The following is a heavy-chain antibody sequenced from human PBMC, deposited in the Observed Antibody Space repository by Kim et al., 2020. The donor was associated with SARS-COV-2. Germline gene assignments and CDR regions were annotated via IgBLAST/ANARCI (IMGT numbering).Heavy chain of an antibody. Sequence: SETLSLTCTVSGGSMRSSTYYWGWIRQPPGKGLEWIGSSYYSGTTFYNLSLKSRVTISIDTSKNQFSLKLSSVTAADTAVYYCARELSGSDYFDYWGQGTLFTVSS. CDR1: GGSMRSSTYY. CDR2: SYYSGTT. J-gene: IGHJ4*02. V-gene: IGHV4-39*07. D-gene: IGHD3-10*01. CDR3: ARELSGSDYFDY.